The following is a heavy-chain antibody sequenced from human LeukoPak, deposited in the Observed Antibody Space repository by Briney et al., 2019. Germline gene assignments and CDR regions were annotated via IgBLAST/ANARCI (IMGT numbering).Heavy chain of an antibody. D-gene: IGHD3-22*01. CDR2: INAGNGNT. J-gene: IGHJ6*02. Sequence: GASVKVSCKASGYTFTSYAMHWLRQAPGQRLEWMGWINAGNGNTKYSQKFQGRVTITRDTSASTAYMELSSLRSEDTAVYYCARVLLKGRLRGSSGYYELYYYYGMDVWGQGTTVTVSS. CDR3: ARVLLKGRLRGSSGYYELYYYYGMDV. CDR1: GYTFTSYA. V-gene: IGHV1-3*01.